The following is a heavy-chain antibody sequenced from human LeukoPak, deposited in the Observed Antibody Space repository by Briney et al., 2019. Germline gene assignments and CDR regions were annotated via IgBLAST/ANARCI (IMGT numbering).Heavy chain of an antibody. CDR1: GYTFTSYD. CDR2: MNPNSGNT. CDR3: ARVRRVSAGWFGELLSYDFDY. D-gene: IGHD3-10*01. J-gene: IGHJ4*02. Sequence: ASVKVSCKASGYTFTSYDINWVRQATGQGLEWMGWMNPNSGNTGYAQKFQGRVTMTRNTSISTAYMELSSLRSEATAVYDCARVRRVSAGWFGELLSYDFDYWGQGTLVTVPS. V-gene: IGHV1-8*01.